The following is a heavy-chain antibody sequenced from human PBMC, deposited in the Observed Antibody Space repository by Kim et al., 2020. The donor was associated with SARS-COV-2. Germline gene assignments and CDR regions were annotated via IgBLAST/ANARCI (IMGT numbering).Heavy chain of an antibody. V-gene: IGHV3-21*01. CDR1: GFTFSSYS. Sequence: GGSLRLSCAASGFTFSSYSMNWVRQAPGKGLEWVSSISSSSSYIYYADSVKGRFTISRDNAKNSLYLQMNSLRAEDTAVYYCARDWRPVVVPAALPLFGMDVWGQGTTVTVSS. CDR2: ISSSSSYI. CDR3: ARDWRPVVVPAALPLFGMDV. D-gene: IGHD2-2*01. J-gene: IGHJ6*02.